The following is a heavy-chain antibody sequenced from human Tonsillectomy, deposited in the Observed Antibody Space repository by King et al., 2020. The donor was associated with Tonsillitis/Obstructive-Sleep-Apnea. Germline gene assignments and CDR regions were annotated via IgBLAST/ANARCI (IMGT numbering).Heavy chain of an antibody. CDR3: ARPYTNRQHFDD. J-gene: IGHJ4*02. V-gene: IGHV5-51*03. CDR2: IYPGDSDT. D-gene: IGHD2-2*02. CDR1: GYSFTSYW. Sequence: VQLVESGAEVKKPGESLKISCTGSGYSFTSYWIGWVRQLPGKGLEWMGIIYPGDSDTKHSPSFQGQVTISADKSSSTAYLQWSSLKASDTAMYYCARPYTNRQHFDDWGQGTLVTVSS.